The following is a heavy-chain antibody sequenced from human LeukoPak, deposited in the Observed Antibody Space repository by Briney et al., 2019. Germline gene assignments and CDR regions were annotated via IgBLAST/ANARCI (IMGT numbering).Heavy chain of an antibody. D-gene: IGHD3-22*01. CDR2: ISGSSSTI. CDR1: GFTFSNYW. CDR3: ARGSTYYDSSGQVPFDY. J-gene: IGHJ4*02. V-gene: IGHV3-48*01. Sequence: GGSLRLSCAASGFTFSNYWMNWVRQAPGKGLEWGSYISGSSSTIYYADSVKGRFTISRDNGKNTLYLQMNSLRAEDTAVYYCARGSTYYDSSGQVPFDYWGQGTLVTVSS.